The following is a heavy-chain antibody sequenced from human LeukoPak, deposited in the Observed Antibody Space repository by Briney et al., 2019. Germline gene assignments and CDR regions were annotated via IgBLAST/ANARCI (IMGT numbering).Heavy chain of an antibody. J-gene: IGHJ6*02. CDR1: GFTVSSNY. CDR3: AREGIYGDYGLYYYYGMDV. V-gene: IGHV3-53*04. CDR2: IYSGGST. D-gene: IGHD4-17*01. Sequence: PGGSLRLSCAASGFTVSSNYMGWVRQAPGKGLEWVSVIYSGGSTYYADSVKGRFTISRHNSKNTLYLQMNSLRAEDTAVYYCAREGIYGDYGLYYYYGMDVWGQGTTVTVSS.